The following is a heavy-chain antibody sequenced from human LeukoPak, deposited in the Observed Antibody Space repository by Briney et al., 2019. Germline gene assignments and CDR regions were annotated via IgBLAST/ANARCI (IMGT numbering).Heavy chain of an antibody. V-gene: IGHV1-18*01. CDR1: GYTFTSYG. CDR3: ARVRQRGGSGYAPYYYYYYMDV. CDR2: ISAYNGNT. J-gene: IGHJ6*03. Sequence: ASVKVSCKASGYTFTSYGISWVGQARGQGVEWMGWISAYNGNTKYAQKLQGRGTITTDTSTSTDYMEKRSVREEGPAVYYCARVRQRGGSGYAPYYYYYYMDVWGKGTTVTVSS. D-gene: IGHD5-12*01.